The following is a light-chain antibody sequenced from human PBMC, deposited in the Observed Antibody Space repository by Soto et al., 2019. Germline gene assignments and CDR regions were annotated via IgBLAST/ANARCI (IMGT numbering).Light chain of an antibody. CDR1: ESIGNY. Sequence: EVVLTQSPATLSLSPGERATLSCRASESIGNYLAWYQQKLGQAPKLLIYDASHRAIGIPGRFSGDGSGTDFNRTISRLEPEDFAVYYCQWRSDWPPRLTFGGGTKVEIK. J-gene: IGKJ4*01. CDR3: QWRSDWPPRLT. CDR2: DAS. V-gene: IGKV3-11*01.